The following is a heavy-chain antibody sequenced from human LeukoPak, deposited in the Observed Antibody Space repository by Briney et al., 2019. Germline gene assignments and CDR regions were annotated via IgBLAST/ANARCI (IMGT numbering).Heavy chain of an antibody. D-gene: IGHD5-18*01. CDR2: IYPGDSDT. V-gene: IGHV5-51*01. CDR3: ARLDGNSYGYSIGNWYFDL. Sequence: GESLKISCKGSGYSFTSYWIGWVRQMPGKGLEWMGIIYPGDSDTRYSPSFQGQVTISADESISTAYLQWSSLKASDTAMYYCARLDGNSYGYSIGNWYFDLWGRGTLVTVSS. J-gene: IGHJ2*01. CDR1: GYSFTSYW.